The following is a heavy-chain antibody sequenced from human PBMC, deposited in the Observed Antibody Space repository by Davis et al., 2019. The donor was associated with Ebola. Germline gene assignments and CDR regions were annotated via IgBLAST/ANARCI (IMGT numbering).Heavy chain of an antibody. CDR2: IISNSGGT. J-gene: IGHJ4*02. D-gene: IGHD4-23*01. CDR3: ARRGGNAFDY. CDR1: GYTFTGYN. V-gene: IGHV1-2*06. Sequence: ASVKVSCKASGYTFTGYNMHWVRQAPGQGLEWMGRIISNSGGTNYAQKFQGRVTMTRDASISTAYMELNRLRSDDTAVYFCARRGGNAFDYWGQGTPVTVSS.